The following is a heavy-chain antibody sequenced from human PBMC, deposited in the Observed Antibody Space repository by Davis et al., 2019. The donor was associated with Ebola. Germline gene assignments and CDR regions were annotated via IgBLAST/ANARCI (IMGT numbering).Heavy chain of an antibody. CDR3: TTPGRKVSGYDVFDI. V-gene: IGHV1-46*03. CDR2: NNPNDGRT. J-gene: IGHJ3*02. Sequence: AASVKVSCKASGYTFTNYYIHWLRQAPGQGLEWMGMNNPNDGRTIYAQKFQGRVTVTRDTSRTTVYMDLSSLRSENTALYYCTTPGRKVSGYDVFDIWGQGTMITVSS. CDR1: GYTFTNYY. D-gene: IGHD5-12*01.